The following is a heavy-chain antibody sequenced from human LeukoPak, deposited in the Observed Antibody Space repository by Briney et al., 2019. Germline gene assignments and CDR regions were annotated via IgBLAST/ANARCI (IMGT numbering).Heavy chain of an antibody. J-gene: IGHJ6*02. CDR3: AVGYSSGWYVYYYGMDV. CDR1: GGSISSSNW. V-gene: IGHV4-4*02. Sequence: PSGTLSLTCAVSGGSISSSNWWSWVRQPPGKGLEWIGEINHSGSTNYNPSLKSRVTISVDKSKNQFSLELSSVTAADTAAYYCAVGYSSGWYVYYYGMDVWGQGTTVTVSS. D-gene: IGHD6-19*01. CDR2: INHSGST.